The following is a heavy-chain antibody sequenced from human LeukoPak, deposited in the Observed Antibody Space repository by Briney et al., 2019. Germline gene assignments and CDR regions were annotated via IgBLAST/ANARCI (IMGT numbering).Heavy chain of an antibody. V-gene: IGHV1-8*01. Sequence: GASVKVSCKASGYTFTSYDINWVRQATGQELEWMGWMNPNSGNTGYAQKFQGRVTMTRNTSISTAYMELSSLRSEDTAVYYCARFSYDSSGYYYGGVDYWGQGTLVTVSS. CDR3: ARFSYDSSGYYYGGVDY. CDR2: MNPNSGNT. J-gene: IGHJ4*02. CDR1: GYTFTSYD. D-gene: IGHD3-22*01.